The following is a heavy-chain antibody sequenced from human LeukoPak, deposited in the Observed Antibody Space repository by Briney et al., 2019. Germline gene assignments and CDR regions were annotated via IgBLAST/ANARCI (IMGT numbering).Heavy chain of an antibody. V-gene: IGHV1-18*01. J-gene: IGHJ5*02. CDR2: SSAYDGNT. CDR3: ARDKVIASAGTPNWFDP. Sequence: ASVKVSCKASGYTFTRYGISWVRQAPGQGLEWLGWSSAYDGNTNYEQKFHGRVTMTTDTSASTAYMELRSLRSDDTAVYYCARDKVIASAGTPNWFDPWGQGTLVTVSS. CDR1: GYTFTRYG. D-gene: IGHD6-13*01.